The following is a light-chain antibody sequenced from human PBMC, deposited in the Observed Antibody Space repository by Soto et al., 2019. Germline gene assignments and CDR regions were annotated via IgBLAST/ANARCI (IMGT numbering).Light chain of an antibody. CDR3: CSYADSGVV. CDR2: EGS. J-gene: IGLJ2*01. Sequence: QSALTQPASVSGSPGQSITISCTGTSSAVGSYNLVSWYQQYPGTAPKLMIYEGSKRPSGVSNRFSGSKSGNTASLTISGLQAEDEADYYCCSYADSGVVFGGGTKLTVL. V-gene: IGLV2-23*01. CDR1: SSAVGSYNL.